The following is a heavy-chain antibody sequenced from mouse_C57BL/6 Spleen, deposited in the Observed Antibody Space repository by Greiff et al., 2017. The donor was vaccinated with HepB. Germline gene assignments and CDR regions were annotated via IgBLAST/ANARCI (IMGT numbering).Heavy chain of an antibody. V-gene: IGHV3-6*01. CDR3: ARIDYGSSILFDY. D-gene: IGHD1-1*01. CDR1: GYSITSGYY. J-gene: IGHJ2*01. Sequence: EVKLMESGPGLVKPSQSLSLTCSVTGYSITSGYYWNWIRQFPGNKLEWMGYISYDGSNNYNPSLKNRISITRDTSKNQFFLKLNSVTTEDTATYYCARIDYGSSILFDYWGQGTTLTVSS. CDR2: ISYDGSN.